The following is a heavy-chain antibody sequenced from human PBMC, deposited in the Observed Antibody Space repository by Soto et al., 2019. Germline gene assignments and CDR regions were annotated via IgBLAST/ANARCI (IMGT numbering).Heavy chain of an antibody. D-gene: IGHD2-21*01. Sequence: QIQLVQSGGEVKKPGASVKVSCKSSGYKFISHSITWVRQAPGQGLEWMGRISAYNGNTNYAQKLQGRVTMTTDTSTNTASMELRSLRSDDTAVYYWARGAFCGGAPGCRDLDVWGKGPTVTVSS. V-gene: IGHV1-18*01. CDR3: ARGAFCGGAPGCRDLDV. J-gene: IGHJ6*04. CDR2: ISAYNGNT. CDR1: GYKFISHS.